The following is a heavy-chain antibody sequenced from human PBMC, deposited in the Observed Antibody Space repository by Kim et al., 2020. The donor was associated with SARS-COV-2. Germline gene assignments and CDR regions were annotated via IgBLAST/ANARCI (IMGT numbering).Heavy chain of an antibody. D-gene: IGHD6-25*01. CDR2: IFYSGNT. V-gene: IGHV4-39*01. J-gene: IGHJ4*02. CDR3: ARRRPAANPHYFDY. Sequence: SETLSLTCTVSGGSFSCGDCFWAWIRQPPGKRLEWIGTIFYSGNTYHNPSLKSRIAIPVDTSKKQFSLWLSSVTAADTAIYYCARRRPAANPHYFDYWGQGVLVTVSS. CDR1: GGSFSCGDCF.